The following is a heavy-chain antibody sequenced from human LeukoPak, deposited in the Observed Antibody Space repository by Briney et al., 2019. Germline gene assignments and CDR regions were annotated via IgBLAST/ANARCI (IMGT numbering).Heavy chain of an antibody. CDR2: ISNSGGST. CDR3: AKSIVVVSATRVFGY. J-gene: IGHJ4*02. V-gene: IGHV3-23*01. CDR1: GLTFSTYA. Sequence: GGSLRLSCAASGLTFSTYAMSWVRQAPGTGLEWVSAISNSGGSTYYADSVKGRFTISRDNSKNTLYLQMHSLRAEDTAVYYCAKSIVVVSATRVFGYWGQGTLVTVSS. D-gene: IGHD2-21*02.